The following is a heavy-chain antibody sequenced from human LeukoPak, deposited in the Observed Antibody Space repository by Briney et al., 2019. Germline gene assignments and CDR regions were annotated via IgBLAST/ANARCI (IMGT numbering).Heavy chain of an antibody. CDR2: INPSGGST. V-gene: IGHV1-46*01. CDR1: GYTFTSYY. Sequence: ASVKVSCKASGYTFTSYYMHWVRQAPGQGLEWMGIINPSGGSTSYAQKFQGRVTMTRDTSTSTVYMELSSLRSEDTAVYYCARDFPYCSGGSCHDALDIWGQGTMVTVSS. D-gene: IGHD2-15*01. CDR3: ARDFPYCSGGSCHDALDI. J-gene: IGHJ3*02.